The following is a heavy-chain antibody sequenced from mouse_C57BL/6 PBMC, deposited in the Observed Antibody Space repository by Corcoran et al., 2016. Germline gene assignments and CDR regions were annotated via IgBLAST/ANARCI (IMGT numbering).Heavy chain of an antibody. D-gene: IGHD2-3*01. CDR3: ARDDGYYRFAY. V-gene: IGHV9-3*01. J-gene: IGHJ3*01. CDR2: INTYSGVP. CDR1: GYTFTTYG. Sequence: QIQLVQSGPELKKPGETVKISCKASGYTFTTYGMSWVKQAPGKGLKWMGWINTYSGVPTYADDFKGRFAFSLETSASTAYLQINNLKNEDTATYFCARDDGYYRFAYWGQGTLVTVSA.